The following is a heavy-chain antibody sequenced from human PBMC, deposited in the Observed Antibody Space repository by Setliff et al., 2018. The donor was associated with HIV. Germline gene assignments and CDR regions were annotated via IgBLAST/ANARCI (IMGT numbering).Heavy chain of an antibody. J-gene: IGHJ4*02. D-gene: IGHD2-15*01. CDR1: GYTFNNYG. Sequence: ASVKVSCKASGYTFNNYGISWVRQAPGQGLEWMGYINAGDDNTRYSQKFQGRVTITRDTSANTAYMELSSLRSEDTAVYYCARGSCGGCYLSDYWGQGTLVTVYS. CDR2: INAGDDNT. CDR3: ARGSCGGCYLSDY. V-gene: IGHV1-3*01.